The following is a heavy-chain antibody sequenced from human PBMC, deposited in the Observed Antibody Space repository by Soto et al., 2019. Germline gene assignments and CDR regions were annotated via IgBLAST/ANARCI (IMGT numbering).Heavy chain of an antibody. D-gene: IGHD2-2*01. Sequence: EVELVESGGGLVQPGGSLRLSCAAFGFPFSTYSMSWVRQAPGKGLEWISYISASTLTTFYADSVKGRFTISRDSTQNSLYLQMNSLRDEDTAVYYCARAPQLVAPAATGFDSWGQGTLVTVSS. J-gene: IGHJ4*02. CDR1: GFPFSTYS. CDR3: ARAPQLVAPAATGFDS. V-gene: IGHV3-48*02. CDR2: ISASTLTT.